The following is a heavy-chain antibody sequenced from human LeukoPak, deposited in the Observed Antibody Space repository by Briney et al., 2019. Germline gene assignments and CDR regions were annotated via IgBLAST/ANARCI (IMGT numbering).Heavy chain of an antibody. CDR1: GGSLNGHY. CDR3: AKNGQSGFSFDP. J-gene: IGHJ5*02. V-gene: IGHV4-34*01. Sequence: SETLSLTCAVYGGSLNGHYWSWIRQSPGKGLEWIGESSDSGGTKFNPSLKSRVTISADTSKNRFSLKLSSVTAADTAVYHCAKNGQSGFSFDPWGQGTLVTVSS. CDR2: SSDSGGT. D-gene: IGHD1-26*01.